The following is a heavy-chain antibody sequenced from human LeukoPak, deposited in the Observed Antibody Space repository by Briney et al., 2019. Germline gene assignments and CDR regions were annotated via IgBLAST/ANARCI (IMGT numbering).Heavy chain of an antibody. CDR1: GYSFTSYW. D-gene: IGHD6-19*01. V-gene: IGHV5-51*01. J-gene: IGHJ4*02. CDR2: IYPGDSDT. Sequence: GESLKISCKGSGYSFTSYWIGWVRQMPGKGLEWMGIIYPGDSDTRYSPSFQGQVTISADKSISTAYLQWSSLKASDTAMYYCARQGVLDSSGWYSYYFDYWGQGTLVTVSS. CDR3: ARQGVLDSSGWYSYYFDY.